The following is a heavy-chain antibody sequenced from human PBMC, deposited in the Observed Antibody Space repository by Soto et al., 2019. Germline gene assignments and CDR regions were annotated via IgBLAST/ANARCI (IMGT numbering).Heavy chain of an antibody. D-gene: IGHD3-3*01. CDR1: GGSISSGDYY. Sequence: SETLSLTCTVSGGSISSGDYYWSWIRQPPGKGLEWIGYIYYSGSTYYNPSLKSRVTISVDTSKNQFSLKLSSVTAADTAVYYCAREGVRDFWSGYENWFDPWGQGTLVTAS. J-gene: IGHJ5*02. CDR3: AREGVRDFWSGYENWFDP. CDR2: IYYSGST. V-gene: IGHV4-30-4*01.